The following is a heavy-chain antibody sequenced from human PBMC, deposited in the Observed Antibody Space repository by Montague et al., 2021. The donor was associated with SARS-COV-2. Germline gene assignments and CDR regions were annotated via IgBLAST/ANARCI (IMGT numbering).Heavy chain of an antibody. Sequence: PALVKPTQTLTLTCTFSGFSLSTSGMRVSWIRQPPGKALEWLALIDWDDDKYYSTSLKTRLTISKDTSKNQVVLTMTDMDPVDTATYYCARTYYDILTGYYTYDYWGQGTLVTVSS. CDR3: ARTYYDILTGYYTYDY. CDR2: IDWDDDK. V-gene: IGHV2-70*01. D-gene: IGHD3-9*01. J-gene: IGHJ4*02. CDR1: GFSLSTSGMR.